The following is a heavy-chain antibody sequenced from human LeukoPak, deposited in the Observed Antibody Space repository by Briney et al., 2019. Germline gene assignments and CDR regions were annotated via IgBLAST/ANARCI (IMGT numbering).Heavy chain of an antibody. V-gene: IGHV3-23*01. D-gene: IGHD1-26*01. Sequence: GGSLRLSCAASGFTFDDHGMSWVRQPPGKGLEWVSAISGSGGSTYYADSVKGRFTISRDNSKNTLYLQMNSLRAEDTAVYYCSKARYSGIPYGYFDYWGQGTLVTVSS. J-gene: IGHJ4*02. CDR3: SKARYSGIPYGYFDY. CDR2: ISGSGGST. CDR1: GFTFDDHG.